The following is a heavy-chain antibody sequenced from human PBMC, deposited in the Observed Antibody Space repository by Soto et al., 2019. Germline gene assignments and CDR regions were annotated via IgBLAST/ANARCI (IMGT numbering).Heavy chain of an antibody. CDR1: GFTFSDYT. CDR2: ILSDYNT. CDR3: ARRTSGYFGY. Sequence: EVQLLESGGGLVQPGGSLTLSCAASGFTFSDYTMSWVRQAPGKVLECISVILSDYNTYYAGYVRGRFTISSDNSKNTLYLEMNSLRAEDTAVYYCARRTSGYFGYWGQGALVTVSS. D-gene: IGHD6-19*01. V-gene: IGHV3-23*03. J-gene: IGHJ4*02.